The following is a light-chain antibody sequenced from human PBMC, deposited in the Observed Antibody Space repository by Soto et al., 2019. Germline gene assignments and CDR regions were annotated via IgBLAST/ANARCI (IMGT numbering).Light chain of an antibody. CDR2: FAS. Sequence: DIQMTQSPSSLSVSVGDTVTITCRASQTIITYLNWYQQKPGKAPNLLIYFASTLQSGVPSRFSGSRSGTDFTLTISSLQPEDFATYYCQQTYTLPHTFGQGTKVDVK. CDR1: QTIITY. V-gene: IGKV1-39*01. J-gene: IGKJ1*01. CDR3: QQTYTLPHT.